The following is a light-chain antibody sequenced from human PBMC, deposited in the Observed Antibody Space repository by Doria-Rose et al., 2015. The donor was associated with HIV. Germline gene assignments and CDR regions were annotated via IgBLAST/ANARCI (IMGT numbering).Light chain of an antibody. CDR1: QSFSSNY. Sequence: TQSPGTLSLSPGERATPSCRASQSFSSNYLAWYQQKPGQAPSLLIYDGSTRATGIPDRFSASGSGTDFTLTINRLEPEDFALYYCHQYGTSWTFGQGTKVEI. V-gene: IGKV3-20*01. J-gene: IGKJ1*01. CDR2: DGS. CDR3: HQYGTSWT.